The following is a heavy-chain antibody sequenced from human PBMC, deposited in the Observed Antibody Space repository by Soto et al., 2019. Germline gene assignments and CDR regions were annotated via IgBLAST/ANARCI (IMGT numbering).Heavy chain of an antibody. CDR1: GYTFTSYG. Sequence: ASVKVSCKASGYTFTSYGISWVRQAPGQGLEWMGWISAYNGNTNYAQKLQGRVTMTTDTSTSTAYMELRSLRSDDTAVYYCARPGPLYGLRAPNWFDPWGPGTPVTVSS. CDR2: ISAYNGNT. V-gene: IGHV1-18*01. CDR3: ARPGPLYGLRAPNWFDP. D-gene: IGHD2-21*01. J-gene: IGHJ5*02.